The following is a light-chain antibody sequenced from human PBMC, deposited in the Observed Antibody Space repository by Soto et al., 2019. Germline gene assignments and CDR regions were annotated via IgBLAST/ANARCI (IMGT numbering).Light chain of an antibody. Sequence: QLVLTQPPSASGSPGQSLTISCTGTSTDVGNYNYVSWYQQHPGKAPKLMISDVNRRPSGVPDRFSGSKSGNTASLTVSGLQAEDEADYYCSSYAGSNNGVFGGGTKVTVL. CDR1: STDVGNYNY. CDR3: SSYAGSNNGV. J-gene: IGLJ3*02. CDR2: DVN. V-gene: IGLV2-8*01.